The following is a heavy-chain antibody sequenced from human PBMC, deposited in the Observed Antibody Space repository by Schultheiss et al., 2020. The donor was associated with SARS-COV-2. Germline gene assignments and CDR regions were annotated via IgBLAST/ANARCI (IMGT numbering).Heavy chain of an antibody. J-gene: IGHJ6*02. CDR2: ISSSSSTI. Sequence: GGSLRLSCAASGFTFSSYSMNWVRQAPGKGLEWVSYISSSSSTIYYADSVKGRFTISRDNAKNTLYLQMNSLRAEDTAVYYCARAGEGRYYYYGMDVWGQGTTVTVSS. CDR1: GFTFSSYS. V-gene: IGHV3-48*04. CDR3: ARAGEGRYYYYGMDV. D-gene: IGHD3-16*01.